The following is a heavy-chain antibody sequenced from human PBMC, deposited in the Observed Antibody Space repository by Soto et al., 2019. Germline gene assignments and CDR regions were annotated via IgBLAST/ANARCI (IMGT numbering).Heavy chain of an antibody. V-gene: IGHV1-58*02. Sequence: SVKVSCRASGFSFTTSAMQWVRQARGQRLEWIGWIVVGSSNTNYAQKFQERVTITRDMSTSTAYMELSSLRSEDTAVYYCAAGIYDSRGYYRIFDYWGQGTLVTVSS. D-gene: IGHD3-22*01. J-gene: IGHJ4*02. CDR3: AAGIYDSRGYYRIFDY. CDR1: GFSFTTSA. CDR2: IVVGSSNT.